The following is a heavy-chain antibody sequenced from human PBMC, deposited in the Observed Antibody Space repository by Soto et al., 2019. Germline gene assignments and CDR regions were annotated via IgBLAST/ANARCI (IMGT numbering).Heavy chain of an antibody. CDR1: GFTFSDYY. J-gene: IGHJ4*02. D-gene: IGHD6-13*01. Sequence: GGSLRLSCAASGFTFSDYYMSWIRQAPGKGLEWVSYISSSSSYANYADSVKGRFTISRANAKNSLYLQMNSLRAEDTAVYYCARGSLGSSWSLWGQGTLVTVSS. V-gene: IGHV3-11*06. CDR2: ISSSSSYA. CDR3: ARGSLGSSWSL.